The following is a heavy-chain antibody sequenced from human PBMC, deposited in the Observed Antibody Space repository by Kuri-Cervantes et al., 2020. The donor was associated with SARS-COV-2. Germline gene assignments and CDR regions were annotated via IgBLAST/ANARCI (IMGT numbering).Heavy chain of an antibody. D-gene: IGHD2-8*01. CDR1: GFTFSGYS. CDR3: ARARGYCTNGVCYLWFDP. Sequence: GESLKISCAASGFTFSGYSMNWIRQAPGKGLEWVANIRQDGSEKYYVDSVKGRFTISRDNAKNSLYLQMNSLRAEDTAVYYCARARGYCTNGVCYLWFDPWGQGTLVTVSS. CDR2: IRQDGSEK. J-gene: IGHJ5*02. V-gene: IGHV3-7*03.